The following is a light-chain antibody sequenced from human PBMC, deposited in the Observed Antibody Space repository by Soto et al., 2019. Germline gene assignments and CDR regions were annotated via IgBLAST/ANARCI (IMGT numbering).Light chain of an antibody. CDR1: QGISSR. J-gene: IGKJ4*01. V-gene: IGKV1-12*01. Sequence: DIQITQSPSSVSASVGDRVTITCRASQGISSRLAWYQQNPGKAPKLLIYTASTLHSGVPSRFSGSGSGTDFTLTISSLQPEDFATYYCQQADTFPLTFGGGTKVDTK. CDR2: TAS. CDR3: QQADTFPLT.